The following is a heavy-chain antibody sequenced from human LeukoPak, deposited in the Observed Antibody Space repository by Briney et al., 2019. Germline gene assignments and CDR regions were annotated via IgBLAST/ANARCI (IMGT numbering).Heavy chain of an antibody. CDR2: ISASGGTT. Sequence: GGSLRLSCEASGFTFNNYAMSWVRQAPGKGLEWVSSISASGGTTQYADSVKGRFSISRDNSKNTVYLQMNSLRAEDTAVYYCAKKASRDYYYMDVWGKGTTVTVSS. J-gene: IGHJ6*03. CDR3: AKKASRDYYYMDV. V-gene: IGHV3-23*01. CDR1: GFTFNNYA.